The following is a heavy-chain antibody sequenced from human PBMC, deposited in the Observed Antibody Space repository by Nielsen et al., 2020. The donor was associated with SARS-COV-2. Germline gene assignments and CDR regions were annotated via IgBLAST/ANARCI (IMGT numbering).Heavy chain of an antibody. CDR1: GFTFNIYA. CDR3: AKDGVVRGDALDL. CDR2: VSASGGST. Sequence: GGSLRLFCAASGFTFNIYAMAWVRRAPGRGLQWVTGVSASGGSTYYPDSVKGRFSISRDNSKNTLFLQMHSLRVEDTAVYYCAKDGVVRGDALDLWGQGTMVTVSS. V-gene: IGHV3-23*01. J-gene: IGHJ3*01. D-gene: IGHD3-10*01.